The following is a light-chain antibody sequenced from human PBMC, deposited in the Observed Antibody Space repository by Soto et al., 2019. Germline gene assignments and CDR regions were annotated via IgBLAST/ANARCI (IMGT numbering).Light chain of an antibody. CDR1: QGISSY. V-gene: IGKV1-8*01. J-gene: IGKJ5*01. CDR3: QQLNSYPA. CDR2: AAS. Sequence: AMRMTQSPSSFSASTGDRVTITCRASQGISSYLAWYQQKPGKAPKLLIYAASTLQSGVPSRFSGSGSGTDFTLTISSLQPEDFATYYCQQLNSYPAFGQGTRLEIK.